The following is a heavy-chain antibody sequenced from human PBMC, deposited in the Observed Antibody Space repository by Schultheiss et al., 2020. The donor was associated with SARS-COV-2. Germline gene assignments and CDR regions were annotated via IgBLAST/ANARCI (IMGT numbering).Heavy chain of an antibody. CDR2: IYHSGST. CDR3: ARTIIEQQLVLVYYFDY. CDR1: GGSISSSNW. J-gene: IGHJ4*02. Sequence: SETLSLTCAVSGGSISSSNWWSWVRQPPGKGLEWIGEIYHSGSTNYNPSLKSRVTISVDTSKNQFSLKLSSVTAADTAVYYCARTIIEQQLVLVYYFDYWGQGPLVTVSS. D-gene: IGHD6-13*01. V-gene: IGHV4-4*02.